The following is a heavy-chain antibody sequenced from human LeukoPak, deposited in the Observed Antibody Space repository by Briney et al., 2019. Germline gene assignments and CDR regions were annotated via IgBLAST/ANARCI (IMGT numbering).Heavy chain of an antibody. CDR2: ISRSGSTI. Sequence: PGGSLRLSCAASGFTFSDYYMSWIRQAPGKGLEWVSYISRSGSTIYYADSVKGRFTISRDNAKNSLYLQMNSLRAEDTAVYYCARDRRHLRGYFDLWGRGTLVTVSS. CDR1: GFTFSDYY. CDR3: ARDRRHLRGYFDL. J-gene: IGHJ2*01. V-gene: IGHV3-11*01.